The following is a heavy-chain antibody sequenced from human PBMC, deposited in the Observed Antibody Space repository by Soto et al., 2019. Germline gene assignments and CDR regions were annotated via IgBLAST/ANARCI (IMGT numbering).Heavy chain of an antibody. Sequence: EVQLLESGGDFVRPGGSLRLSCAASGFTFSTYGMSWVRQSPGKALEWVSGISGSGDGTYYTDSVKGRFTISRDNSKNTLHLQMSSLRAEDTAVYYWAKGLYGSIGRLEDWGQGTLVTVSS. D-gene: IGHD3-22*01. CDR1: GFTFSTYG. CDR2: ISGSGDGT. J-gene: IGHJ4*02. V-gene: IGHV3-23*01. CDR3: AKGLYGSIGRLED.